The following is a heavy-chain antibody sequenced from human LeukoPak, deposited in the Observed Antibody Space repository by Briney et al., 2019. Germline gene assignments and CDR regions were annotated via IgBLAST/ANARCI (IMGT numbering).Heavy chain of an antibody. CDR3: TKDFSTVTLGYFDS. J-gene: IGHJ4*02. CDR1: GFTFSTYA. D-gene: IGHD4-17*01. V-gene: IGHV3-23*01. Sequence: PGGSLRLSCAASGFTFSTYAMSWVRQAPGKGLEWVSGISGSTYYADSVKGRFTISRDNSKNTLYLQMNSLRAEDTAVYYCTKDFSTVTLGYFDSWGQGTLVTVSS. CDR2: ISGST.